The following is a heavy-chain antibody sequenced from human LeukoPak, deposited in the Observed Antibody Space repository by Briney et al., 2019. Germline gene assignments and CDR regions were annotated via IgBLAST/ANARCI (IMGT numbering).Heavy chain of an antibody. Sequence: GGSLRLSCAASGFTFSSFDMHWVRQPTGQGLEWVSTIGTASDTYYPGSVKSRFTISRDNAKNSLYLQMNSLRAEDTAVYYCARDLGGGPLDVWGKGTTVTVSS. CDR3: ARDLGGGPLDV. V-gene: IGHV3-13*01. CDR2: IGTASDT. CDR1: GFTFSSFD. D-gene: IGHD2-15*01. J-gene: IGHJ6*04.